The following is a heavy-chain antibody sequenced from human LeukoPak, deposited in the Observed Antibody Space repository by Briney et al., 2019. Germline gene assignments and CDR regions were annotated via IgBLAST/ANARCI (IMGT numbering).Heavy chain of an antibody. CDR3: ARDSLVRGVIDY. D-gene: IGHD3-10*01. J-gene: IGHJ4*02. CDR1: GGSISSYY. CDR2: IYYSGST. Sequence: SETLSLTCTVSGGSISSYYWSWIRQPPGKGLEWIGCIYYSGSTNYNPSLKSRVTISVDTSKNQFSLKLSSVTAADTAVYYCARDSLVRGVIDYWGQGTLVTVSS. V-gene: IGHV4-59*01.